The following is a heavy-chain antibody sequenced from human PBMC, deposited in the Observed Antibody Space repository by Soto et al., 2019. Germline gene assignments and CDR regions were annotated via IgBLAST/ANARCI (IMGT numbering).Heavy chain of an antibody. V-gene: IGHV1-69*01. CDR3: ARCRRGSGSYSDGMDV. CDR1: GGTFGSYA. Sequence: SVEVYCKACGGTFGSYASSCVQQAPGQGLEWMGGIIPIFGTANYAQKFQGRVTITADESTSTAYMELSSLRSEDTAVYYCARCRRGSGSYSDGMDVWGQGTKVTVSS. CDR2: IIPIFGTA. J-gene: IGHJ6*02. D-gene: IGHD3-10*01.